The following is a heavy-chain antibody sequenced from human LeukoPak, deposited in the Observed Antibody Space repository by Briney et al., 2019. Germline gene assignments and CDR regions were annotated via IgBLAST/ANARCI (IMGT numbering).Heavy chain of an antibody. Sequence: GGSLRLSCVASGFPFSSYWMTWVRQAPGKGLEWVSSISSSSSYIYYADSVKGRFTISRDNAKNSLYLQMNSLRAEDTAVYYCTRGMRGLDVWGRGTMVTVSS. CDR2: ISSSSSYI. CDR1: GFPFSSYW. J-gene: IGHJ3*01. V-gene: IGHV3-21*01. CDR3: TRGMRGLDV.